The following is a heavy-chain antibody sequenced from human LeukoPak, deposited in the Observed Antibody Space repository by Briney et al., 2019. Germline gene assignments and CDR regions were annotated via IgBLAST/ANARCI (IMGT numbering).Heavy chain of an antibody. D-gene: IGHD3-22*01. J-gene: IGHJ4*02. CDR2: IYSGGST. Sequence: GSLRLSCAASGFTVSSNYMSWVRQAPGKGLEWVSVIYSGGSTYYADSVKGRFTISRDNSKNTLYLQMNSLRAEDTAVYYCAREGGTYYDSSGYSYWGQGTLVTVSS. CDR1: GFTVSSNY. CDR3: AREGGTYYDSSGYSY. V-gene: IGHV3-66*01.